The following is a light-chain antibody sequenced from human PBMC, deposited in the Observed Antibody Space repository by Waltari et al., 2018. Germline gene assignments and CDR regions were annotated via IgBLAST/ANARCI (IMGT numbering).Light chain of an antibody. Sequence: EVVFTQSPVTLSLSAGARASLPCRSSESVYKYLAWYQQRPGQPPRLLIYDTSNRAAGVPGRFSGSGYGTDFTLTITSLEAEDFAVYFCQQGSILPLTFGGGTRVEIK. CDR1: ESVYKY. V-gene: IGKV3-11*01. J-gene: IGKJ4*01. CDR3: QQGSILPLT. CDR2: DTS.